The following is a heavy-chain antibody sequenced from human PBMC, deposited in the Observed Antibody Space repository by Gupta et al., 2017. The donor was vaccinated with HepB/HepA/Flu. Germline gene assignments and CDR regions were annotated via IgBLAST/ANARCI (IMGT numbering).Heavy chain of an antibody. J-gene: IGHJ4*02. CDR2: ISYDGSNK. CDR1: GFTFSSYG. D-gene: IGHD3-22*01. Sequence: QVQLVESAGGVVQPGRSLRLSCAASGFTFSSYGLHWVRQAPGKGLEWVAVISYDGSNKYYADSVKGRFTISRDNSKNTLYLQMNSLRAEDTAVYYCAKDSGFGGHYDSSGPIEYWGQGTLVTVSS. CDR3: AKDSGFGGHYDSSGPIEY. V-gene: IGHV3-30*18.